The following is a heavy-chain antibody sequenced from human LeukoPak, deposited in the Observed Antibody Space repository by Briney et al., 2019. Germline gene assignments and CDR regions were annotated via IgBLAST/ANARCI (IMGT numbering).Heavy chain of an antibody. J-gene: IGHJ4*02. V-gene: IGHV4-34*01. CDR1: GGSSSDYF. Sequence: SETLSLTCAVYGGSSSDYFWSWIRQPPGKGLEWIGEINHSGSTNYNPSLKSRVTISVDTSKNQFSLKLSSVTAADTAVYYCARHRSGNYGLKYYFDYWGQGTLVTVSS. CDR2: INHSGST. CDR3: ARHRSGNYGLKYYFDY. D-gene: IGHD1-26*01.